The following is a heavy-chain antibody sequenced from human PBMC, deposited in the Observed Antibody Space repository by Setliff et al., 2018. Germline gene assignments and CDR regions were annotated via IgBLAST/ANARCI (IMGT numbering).Heavy chain of an antibody. CDR3: ARRTGFAVAGFDH. Sequence: PGESLKISCKGSGYSFSRHWIGWVRQVPGKGLEWIGIIYPGDSDFRYSPSFQGQVTISADKSINTAYLQWSNLKASDTAIYCCARRTGFAVAGFDHWGQGTLVTVSS. CDR2: IYPGDSDF. D-gene: IGHD6-19*01. CDR1: GYSFSRHW. J-gene: IGHJ4*02. V-gene: IGHV5-51*01.